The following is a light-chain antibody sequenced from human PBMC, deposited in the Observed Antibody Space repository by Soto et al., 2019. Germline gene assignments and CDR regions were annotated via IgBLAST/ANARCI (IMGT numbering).Light chain of an antibody. CDR3: QQYGSSLEKWT. CDR2: GAS. Sequence: EIVLTQSPGILSLSPGERATLSCRASQSVSSSYLAWYQQKPGQAPRLLIYGASSRATGIPDRFSGSGSGTDFTLTISRLEPEDFAVYYCQQYGSSLEKWTFGQGTKVEIK. CDR1: QSVSSSY. V-gene: IGKV3-20*01. J-gene: IGKJ1*01.